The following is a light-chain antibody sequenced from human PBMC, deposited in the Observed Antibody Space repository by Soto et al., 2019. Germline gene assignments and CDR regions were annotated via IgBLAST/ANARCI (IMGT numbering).Light chain of an antibody. Sequence: QAVVTQEPSLTVSPGGTVTLTCVSSTGAVTSGHYPYWFQQKPGQAPRTLIYDTSNRHSWTPARFSGSLLGGKAALTLSGAQPEDEAEYYCLLSFNGPVVFGPGTKVTVL. CDR1: TGAVTSGHY. CDR3: LLSFNGPVV. V-gene: IGLV7-46*01. J-gene: IGLJ1*01. CDR2: DTS.